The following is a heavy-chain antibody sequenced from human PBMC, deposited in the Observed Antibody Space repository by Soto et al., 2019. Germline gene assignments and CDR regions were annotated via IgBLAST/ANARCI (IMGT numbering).Heavy chain of an antibody. V-gene: IGHV1-69*06. CDR3: ASEASDYGGYFDY. D-gene: IGHD4-17*01. CDR2: IIPILGTA. Sequence: QVQLVQSGAEVKKPGSSVKVSCKASGGTFSSYAISWVRQAPGQGLEWMGGIIPILGTANYAQKFQGRVTITADKSTSTADMELSSLRSEDTAVYYCASEASDYGGYFDYWGQGTLVTVSS. J-gene: IGHJ4*02. CDR1: GGTFSSYA.